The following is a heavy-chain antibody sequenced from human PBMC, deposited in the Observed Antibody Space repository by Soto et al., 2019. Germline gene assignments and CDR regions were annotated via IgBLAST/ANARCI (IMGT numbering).Heavy chain of an antibody. CDR2: ISYDGSNK. CDR1: AFTFSNYA. V-gene: IGHV3-30-3*01. J-gene: IGHJ6*02. Sequence: GGSLRLSCAASAFTFSNYAMHWVRQDPGKGLEWVAVISYDGSNKYSADSVKGRFTISRDNSKNTLYLQMNSLRAEDTAIYYCARPRRDCGDGECLYYYYYYGMDVWGQGTAVTVSS. CDR3: ARPRRDCGDGECLYYYYYYGMDV. D-gene: IGHD2-21*01.